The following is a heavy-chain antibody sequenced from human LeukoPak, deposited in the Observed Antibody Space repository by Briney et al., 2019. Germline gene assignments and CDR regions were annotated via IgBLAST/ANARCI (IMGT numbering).Heavy chain of an antibody. CDR2: IYHSGST. V-gene: IGHV4-30-2*05. CDR3: ARDGGYCGGDCYSPRGWFDP. D-gene: IGHD2-21*02. CDR1: GGSISSGGYS. J-gene: IGHJ5*02. Sequence: PSQTLSLTRAVSGGSISSGGYSWSWIRQPPGKGLEWIGYIYHSGSTYYNPSLKSRVTISVDTSKNQFSLKLSSVTAADTAVYYCARDGGYCGGDCYSPRGWFDPWGQGTLVTVSS.